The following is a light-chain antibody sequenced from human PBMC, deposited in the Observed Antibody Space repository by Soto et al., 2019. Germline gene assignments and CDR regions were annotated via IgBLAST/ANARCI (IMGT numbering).Light chain of an antibody. CDR2: LGS. J-gene: IGKJ3*01. CDR1: QSLLHSNGYRY. V-gene: IGKV2-28*01. Sequence: IVMTQSPLSLPVTPGEPASISCRSSQSLLHSNGYRYLDWYLQKPGQSPQLLIYLGSSRASGVPDRFSGSVSGTDFTLKISRVEAEDVGIYYCMQALQSPPAFGPGTKVEIK. CDR3: MQALQSPPA.